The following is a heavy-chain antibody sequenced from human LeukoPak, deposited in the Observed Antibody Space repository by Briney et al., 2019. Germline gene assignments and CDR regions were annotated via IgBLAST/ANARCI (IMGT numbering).Heavy chain of an antibody. CDR2: IGVNT. CDR3: ARDRLWFGEPSKDEYYFDY. V-gene: IGHV3-23*01. Sequence: PGGSLRLSCAASGSTFSSYAMSWVRQAPGKGLEWVSAIGVNTYYTDSVKGRFTISRDNAKNSLYLQMNSLRAEDTAVYYCARDRLWFGEPSKDEYYFDYWGQETLVTVSS. J-gene: IGHJ4*02. D-gene: IGHD3-10*01. CDR1: GSTFSSYA.